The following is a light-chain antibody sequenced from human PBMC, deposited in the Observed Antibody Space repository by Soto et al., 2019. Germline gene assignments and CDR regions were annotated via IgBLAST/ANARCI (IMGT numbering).Light chain of an antibody. J-gene: IGKJ3*01. CDR2: KAS. Sequence: DIQMTHYPSTLSASVGDRVTIPCRASQSISSWLAWYQQKPGKAPKLLIYKASTLESGVQSRFSGSGYETEFTLNISGLQPDDFVIYFGQHAFTVGPGTKVDIK. V-gene: IGKV1-5*03. CDR3: QHAFT. CDR1: QSISSW.